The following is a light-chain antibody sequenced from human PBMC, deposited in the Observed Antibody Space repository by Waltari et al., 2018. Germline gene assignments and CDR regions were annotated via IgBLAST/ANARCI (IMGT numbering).Light chain of an antibody. J-gene: IGKJ4*01. CDR3: QEANSFPLT. CDR2: AAS. CDR1: QGIRSW. V-gene: IGKV1-12*01. Sequence: DIQMTQSPPSVSASLGDRVTITCRASQGIRSWLSWYQQKPGKAPKLLIYAASNLQSGVPSRFSGSDSGTEFTLTISSLQPEDVATYYCQEANSFPLTFGGGTKVEI.